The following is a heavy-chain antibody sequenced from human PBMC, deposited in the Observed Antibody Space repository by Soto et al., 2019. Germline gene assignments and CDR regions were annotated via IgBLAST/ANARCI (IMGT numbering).Heavy chain of an antibody. V-gene: IGHV4-34*01. CDR3: ARGSGIVALPGELEDVNYVY. CDR2: INESGST. D-gene: IGHD1-1*01. CDR1: GQSFSGHS. J-gene: IGHJ4*02. Sequence: QVQLQQWGAGLVKPSETLSLSCAVYGQSFSGHSWAWIRQPPGKGLEWIGEINESGSTYYNPSLKRRVTISTDTSENQLPLKLSSVSAPDTAAYFCARGSGIVALPGELEDVNYVYWGQGTLVNVSS.